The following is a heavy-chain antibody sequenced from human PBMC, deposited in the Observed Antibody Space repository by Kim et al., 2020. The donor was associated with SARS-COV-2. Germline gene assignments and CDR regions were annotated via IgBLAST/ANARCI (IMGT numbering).Heavy chain of an antibody. V-gene: IGHV3-21*01. J-gene: IGHJ6*02. Sequence: GGSLRLSCAASGFTFRSYSMNWVRQAPGKGLEWVSSISTGGNYIYYADSMKGRFTISRDNAKSSLYLQMNSLRAEDTAVYYCARDGERVAAADDYYYYGMAVWGQGTTVTVSS. D-gene: IGHD6-13*01. CDR2: ISTGGNYI. CDR1: GFTFRSYS. CDR3: ARDGERVAAADDYYYYGMAV.